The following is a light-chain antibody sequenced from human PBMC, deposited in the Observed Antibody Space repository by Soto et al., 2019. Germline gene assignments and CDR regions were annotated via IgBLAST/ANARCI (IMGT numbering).Light chain of an antibody. V-gene: IGKV1-33*01. CDR3: QQWDDLPLT. J-gene: IGKJ4*01. Sequence: DIQMTQSPSSLSASVGDRFTITCQASQDINNCLNWYQQSPGKAPKXXIYDASNLETGVPSRFSASVSGTDGSFTISSLKTDDSSTYVGQQWDDLPLTFGGGTKVDIK. CDR1: QDINNC. CDR2: DAS.